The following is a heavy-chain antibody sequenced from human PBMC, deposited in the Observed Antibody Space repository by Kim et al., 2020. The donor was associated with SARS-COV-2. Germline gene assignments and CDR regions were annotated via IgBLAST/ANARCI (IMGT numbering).Heavy chain of an antibody. CDR1: GGSISSSGYY. CDR3: ARHFSGTSIRFFGLYHFDY. D-gene: IGHD3-3*01. V-gene: IGHV4-39*01. Sequence: SETLSLTCTVSGGSISSSGYYWGWLRQPPGQGLEWIGSDYYTGSTYYNPSLNSRVTISVDTYKNQFSLKLSTVTAADTAVYYCARHFSGTSIRFFGLYHFDYWGQGTLVTVSS. CDR2: DYYTGST. J-gene: IGHJ4*02.